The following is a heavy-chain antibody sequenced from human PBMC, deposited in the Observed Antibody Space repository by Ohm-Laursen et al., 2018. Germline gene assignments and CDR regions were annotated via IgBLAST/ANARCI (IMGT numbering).Heavy chain of an antibody. CDR1: EVTFSSYW. D-gene: IGHD3-16*01. Sequence: SLRLSCAASEVTFSSYWLSWVRQAPGKGLEWVANIKQDGTEKRYVGSVMGRFTISRDNTKNSLYLQMNSLRAEDTAVYYCARKAAWGKVDYLGQGVLVTVSS. J-gene: IGHJ4*02. V-gene: IGHV3-7*01. CDR2: IKQDGTEK. CDR3: ARKAAWGKVDY.